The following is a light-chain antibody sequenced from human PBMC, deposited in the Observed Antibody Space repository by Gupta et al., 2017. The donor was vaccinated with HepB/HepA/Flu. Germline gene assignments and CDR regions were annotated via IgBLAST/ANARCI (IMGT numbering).Light chain of an antibody. V-gene: IGLV2-23*02. CDR3: CSREGDSPYVV. Sequence: SSDVGYYNLVSWYQQPPGKAPRLIIYEVSNRSSGVSNPYAGSKSGDTGSLTIRGPQNEDEAYYYCCSREGDSPYVVFGGGTKLTVL. J-gene: IGLJ2*01. CDR2: EVS. CDR1: SSDVGYYNL.